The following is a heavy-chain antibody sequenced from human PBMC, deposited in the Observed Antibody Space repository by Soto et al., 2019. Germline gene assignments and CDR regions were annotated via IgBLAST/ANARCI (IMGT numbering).Heavy chain of an antibody. V-gene: IGHV3-48*02. D-gene: IGHD6-19*01. J-gene: IGHJ4*02. CDR3: ARVGFGSTGWGGDFDY. CDR2: ISISSTK. CDR1: GFTFSIDN. Sequence: VQLVESGGGLVQPGGSLGLSCAASGFTFSIDNMNWVRQAPGKGLEWLSYISISSTKYYADSVKGRFTISRDNAKNSLYLQMNSLRDEDTAVYYCARVGFGSTGWGGDFDYWGQGTLVTVSS.